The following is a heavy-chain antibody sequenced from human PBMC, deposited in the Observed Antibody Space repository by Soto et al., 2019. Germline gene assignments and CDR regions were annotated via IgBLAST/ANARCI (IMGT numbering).Heavy chain of an antibody. D-gene: IGHD6-6*01. CDR2: IYYTGRT. CDR3: AKGGGTSSTSDWYFEL. J-gene: IGHJ2*01. CDR1: GGSISSYY. Sequence: QVQLQESGPGLVKPSETLSLTCTVSGGSISSYYWSWIRQPPGKGLEWIGYIYYTGRTNYNPSLKSRVTISAATSKKQFSLKLSSVTAADTAVYYCAKGGGTSSTSDWYFELWGRGALVTVSS. V-gene: IGHV4-59*01.